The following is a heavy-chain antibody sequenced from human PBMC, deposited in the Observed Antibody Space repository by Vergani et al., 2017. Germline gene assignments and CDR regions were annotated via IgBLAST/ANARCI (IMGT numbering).Heavy chain of an antibody. J-gene: IGHJ4*02. CDR3: ARDPLASQQWLPWFDY. CDR2: ISSSSSYI. D-gene: IGHD6-19*01. V-gene: IGHV3-21*01. CDR1: GFTFSSYS. Sequence: EVQLVESGGGLVKPGGSLRLSCAASGFTFSSYSMNWVRQAPGKGLEWVSSISSSSSYIYYADSVKGRFTISRDNAKNSLYLQMNSLRAEDTAVYYCARDPLASQQWLPWFDYGGQGTLVTVSS.